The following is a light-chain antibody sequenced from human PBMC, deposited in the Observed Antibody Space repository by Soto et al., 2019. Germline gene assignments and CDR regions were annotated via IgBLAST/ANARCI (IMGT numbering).Light chain of an antibody. Sequence: DIVVTQSPDSLTVSLGERATISCRSSQSLLHSFNNRNYIAWYQQKVGRPPKLLITWASTREPGVPERFSGSGSGADFTLTISDLQAEDVATYFGHQYYGIPWTFGRGTKV. V-gene: IGKV4-1*01. CDR1: QSLLHSFNNRNY. CDR2: WAS. CDR3: HQYYGIPWT. J-gene: IGKJ1*01.